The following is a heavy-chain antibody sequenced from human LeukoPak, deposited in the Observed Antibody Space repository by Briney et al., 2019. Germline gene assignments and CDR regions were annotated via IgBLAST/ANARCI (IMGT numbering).Heavy chain of an antibody. CDR3: ARDSRGGGSWYDPYGMDV. Sequence: GGSLRLSCAASGFTFSSYSMNWVRQAPGKGLEWVSSISSSSSYIYYADSVKGRFTISRDNAKNSLYLQMNSLRAEDTAVYYCARDSRGGGSWYDPYGMDVWGQGTTVTVSS. CDR2: ISSSSSYI. J-gene: IGHJ6*02. D-gene: IGHD6-13*01. CDR1: GFTFSSYS. V-gene: IGHV3-21*01.